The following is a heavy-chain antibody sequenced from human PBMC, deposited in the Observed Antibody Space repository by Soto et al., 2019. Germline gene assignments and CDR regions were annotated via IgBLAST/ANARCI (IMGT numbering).Heavy chain of an antibody. V-gene: IGHV4-30-2*01. Sequence: SETLSLTCAVSGGSISSGGYSWSWIRQPPGKGLEWIGYIYHSGSTYYNPSLKSRVTISVDKSENQFSLKATSLTAADTAVYYCASRDPGTSVDYWGQGTLVTVSS. CDR3: ASRDPGTSVDY. D-gene: IGHD1-7*01. CDR1: GGSISSGGYS. J-gene: IGHJ4*02. CDR2: IYHSGST.